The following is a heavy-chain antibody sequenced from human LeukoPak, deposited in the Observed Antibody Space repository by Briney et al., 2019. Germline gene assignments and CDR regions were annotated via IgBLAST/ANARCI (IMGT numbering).Heavy chain of an antibody. Sequence: ASVKVSCKASGYTFTSYGISWVRQAPGQGLEWKGWISAYNGNTNYAQKLQGRVTMTTDTSTSTAYMELRSLRSDDTAVYYCARDPTPGYSSSWSPTTWFDPWGQGTLVTDSS. V-gene: IGHV1-18*01. CDR3: ARDPTPGYSSSWSPTTWFDP. CDR2: ISAYNGNT. J-gene: IGHJ5*02. D-gene: IGHD6-13*01. CDR1: GYTFTSYG.